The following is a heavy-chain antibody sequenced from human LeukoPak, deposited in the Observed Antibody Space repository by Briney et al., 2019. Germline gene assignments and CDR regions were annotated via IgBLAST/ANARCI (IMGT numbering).Heavy chain of an antibody. Sequence: TGTSLRLSCAASGFTFSTYGMHWVRQAPGKGLEWVAIIWYDGSNIYYADSVKGRFTISRDNSKNTLYLQMNSLRVEDTAVYYCARGFGELSGGLDYWGQGTLVTVSS. CDR3: ARGFGELSGGLDY. CDR1: GFTFSTYG. V-gene: IGHV3-33*01. CDR2: IWYDGSNI. J-gene: IGHJ4*02. D-gene: IGHD3-16*02.